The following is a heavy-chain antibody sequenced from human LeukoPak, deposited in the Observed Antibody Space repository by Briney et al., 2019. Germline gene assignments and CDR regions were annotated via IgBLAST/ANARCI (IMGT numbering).Heavy chain of an antibody. J-gene: IGHJ2*01. Sequence: PGGSLRLSCAASGFTFSRNGIHWVRQAPGKGLEWVALIYYDGGNKYYVDSVKGRFTISRDNSKNMLYLQMNSLRAEDTAVYYCARDLLYGGSYSWYFDLWGRGIPVTVSS. CDR1: GFTFSRNG. D-gene: IGHD1-26*01. CDR3: ARDLLYGGSYSWYFDL. V-gene: IGHV3-33*01. CDR2: IYYDGGNK.